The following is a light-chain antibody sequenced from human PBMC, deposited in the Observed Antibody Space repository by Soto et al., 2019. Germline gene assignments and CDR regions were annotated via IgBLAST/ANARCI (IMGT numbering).Light chain of an antibody. V-gene: IGKV3-20*01. Sequence: EIVLTQSPGTLSLSPGERATLSCRVSQSVTSNYIAWYQQKPGQAPRLLIYGASSRATGIPDRFSGSGSGTDFTLTISRLEPADFAVYYCQRYGSSRPWTFGQGTKVDTK. CDR3: QRYGSSRPWT. J-gene: IGKJ1*01. CDR1: QSVTSNY. CDR2: GAS.